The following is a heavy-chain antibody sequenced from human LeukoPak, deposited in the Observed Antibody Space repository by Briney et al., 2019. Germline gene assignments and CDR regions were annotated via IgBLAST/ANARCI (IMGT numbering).Heavy chain of an antibody. D-gene: IGHD3-10*01. CDR1: GGSLSGYY. J-gene: IGHJ4*02. V-gene: IGHV4-34*01. CDR3: ARGSPRLLWFGESYFDY. Sequence: SETLSLTCAVYGGSLSGYYWSWIRQPPGKGLEWIGEINHSGSTDYNPSLKSRVTISVDTSKNQFSLKLSSVTAADTAVYYCARGSPRLLWFGESYFDYWGQGTLVTVSS. CDR2: INHSGST.